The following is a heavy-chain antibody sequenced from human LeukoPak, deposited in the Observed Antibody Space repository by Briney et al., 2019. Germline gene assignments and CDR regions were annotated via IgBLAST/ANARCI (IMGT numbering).Heavy chain of an antibody. J-gene: IGHJ4*02. CDR3: ARDRDSSFDY. V-gene: IGHV3-48*02. Sequence: GGSLRLSCAASGFTFSSYSMNWVRQAPGKGLQWVSYIAGSTIYYADSVKGRFTISRDNARNSLYLQMNSLRDDDTAVYYCARDRDSSFDYWGQGTLATVSS. CDR1: GFTFSSYS. D-gene: IGHD6-6*01. CDR2: IAGSTI.